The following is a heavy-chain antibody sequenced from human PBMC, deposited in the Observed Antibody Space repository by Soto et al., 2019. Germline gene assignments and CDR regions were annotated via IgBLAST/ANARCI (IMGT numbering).Heavy chain of an antibody. J-gene: IGHJ4*02. Sequence: SGGSLRLSCAASGFTFSSYEMNWVRQAPGKGLEWVSYISSSGSTMYYADSVKGRFTISRDNAKNSFYLQMSSLRAEDTAVYYCVRRYCSSTSCTFDFWGQGALVTVSS. CDR1: GFTFSSYE. CDR2: ISSSGSTM. D-gene: IGHD2-2*01. V-gene: IGHV3-48*03. CDR3: VRRYCSSTSCTFDF.